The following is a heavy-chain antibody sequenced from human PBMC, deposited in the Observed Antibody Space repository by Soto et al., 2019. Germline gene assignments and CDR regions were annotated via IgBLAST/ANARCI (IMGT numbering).Heavy chain of an antibody. Sequence: PGGLLRLSCAASGFTFSSYAMHWVRQAPGKGLEWVAVISYDGSNKYYADSVKGRFTISRDNSKNTLYLQINTLRVEDTATYYCAGALENPYFYYGLNVWGQGTTVTVSS. D-gene: IGHD1-1*01. V-gene: IGHV3-30-3*01. CDR1: GFTFSSYA. J-gene: IGHJ6*02. CDR3: AGALENPYFYYGLNV. CDR2: ISYDGSNK.